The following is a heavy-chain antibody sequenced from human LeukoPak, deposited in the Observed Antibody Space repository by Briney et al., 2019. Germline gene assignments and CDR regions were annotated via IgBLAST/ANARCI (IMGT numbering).Heavy chain of an antibody. D-gene: IGHD4-11*01. CDR3: ARDREGGYSNSYYFDF. V-gene: IGHV1-69*13. J-gene: IGHJ4*02. Sequence: ASVKVSCKASGGTFSSYAISWVRQAPGQGLEWMGGIIPIFGTANYAQKFQGRVTITADESTRTAYMELSSLRSEDTAVYYCARDREGGYSNSYYFDFWGQGTLFTVSS. CDR2: IIPIFGTA. CDR1: GGTFSSYA.